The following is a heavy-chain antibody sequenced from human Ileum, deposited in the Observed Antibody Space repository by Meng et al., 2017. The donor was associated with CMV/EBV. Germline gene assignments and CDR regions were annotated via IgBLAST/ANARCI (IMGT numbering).Heavy chain of an antibody. D-gene: IGHD1-7*01. V-gene: IGHV4-38-2*02. CDR1: GYSISSGYY. CDR2: IYHSGST. J-gene: IGHJ5*02. CDR3: ASVRFGITGTTGWFDP. Sequence: SETLSLTCTVSGYSISSGYYWGWIRQPPGKGLEWIGSIYHSGSTYYNPSLKSRATISVDTSKNQFSLKLSSVTAADTAVYYCASVRFGITGTTGWFDPWGQGTLVTVSS.